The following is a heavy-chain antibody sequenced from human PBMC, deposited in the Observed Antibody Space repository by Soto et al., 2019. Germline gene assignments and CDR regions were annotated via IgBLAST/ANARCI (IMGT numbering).Heavy chain of an antibody. CDR2: INHSGST. J-gene: IGHJ4*02. CDR3: ARLGPYSSGWTHFDY. V-gene: IGHV4-34*01. D-gene: IGHD6-19*01. CDR1: GGSFSGYY. Sequence: SETLSLTCAVYGGSFSGYYWSWIRQPPGKGLEWIGEINHSGSTNYNPSLKSRVTISVDTSKNQFSLKLSSVTAADTAVYYCARLGPYSSGWTHFDYWGQGTLVTVSS.